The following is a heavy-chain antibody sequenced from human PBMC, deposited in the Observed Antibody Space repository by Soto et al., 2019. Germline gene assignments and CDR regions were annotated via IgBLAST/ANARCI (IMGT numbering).Heavy chain of an antibody. CDR3: ARDGSGEDCSGGKCYYIDY. CDR2: ISGSGSTI. Sequence: PGGSLRLSCAASGFTFSGFFMSWVRQAPGKGLDWIAYISGSGSTIRYADSVKGRITISRDNAKNSVSLQMNSLRAEDTAVYYCARDGSGEDCSGGKCYYIDYWGLGTLVTVSS. V-gene: IGHV3-11*01. CDR1: GFTFSGFF. J-gene: IGHJ4*02. D-gene: IGHD2-15*01.